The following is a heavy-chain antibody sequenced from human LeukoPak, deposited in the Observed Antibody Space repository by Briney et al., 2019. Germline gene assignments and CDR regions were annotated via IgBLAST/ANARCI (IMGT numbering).Heavy chain of an antibody. CDR2: ISYDESNK. CDR3: AKGYYYDSGIPQSEGYFDS. V-gene: IGHV3-30*18. J-gene: IGHJ4*02. D-gene: IGHD3-10*01. Sequence: PGGTLRLSCAASGFLFSTYSMHWVRQPPGKGLEWVAVISYDESNKYYADSVKGRFTISRDNSKSTQYLQMNSLRAEDTAVYYCAKGYYYDSGIPQSEGYFDSRGQGTLVTVSS. CDR1: GFLFSTYS.